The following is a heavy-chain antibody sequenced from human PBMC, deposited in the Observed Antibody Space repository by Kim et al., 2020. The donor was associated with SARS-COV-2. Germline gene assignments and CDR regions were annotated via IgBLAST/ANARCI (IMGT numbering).Heavy chain of an antibody. CDR3: ARGCGGDCYDYFDY. V-gene: IGHV3-21*01. CDR2: ISSSSSYI. CDR1: GFTFSSYS. D-gene: IGHD2-21*02. Sequence: GGSLRLSCAASGFTFSSYSMNWVRQAPGKGLEWVSSISSSSSYIYYADSVKGRFTISRDNAKNSLYLQMNSLGAEDTAVYYCARGCGGDCYDYFDYWGQGALVTVSS. J-gene: IGHJ4*02.